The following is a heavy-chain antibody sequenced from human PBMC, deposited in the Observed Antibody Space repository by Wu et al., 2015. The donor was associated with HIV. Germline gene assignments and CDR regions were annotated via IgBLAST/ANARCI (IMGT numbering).Heavy chain of an antibody. CDR2: INSNSGGT. CDR3: ARGDYANYDFWSAYPSY. V-gene: IGHV1-2*02. CDR1: GYTFTDYY. J-gene: IGHJ4*02. D-gene: IGHD3-3*01. Sequence: QVLLVQSGAEVKKPGASVKVSCQGSGYTFTDYYINWVRQAPGQGLEWMGWINSNSGGTSYAQKFQGRVTMTRDTSISTVYMELSGLTSDDTAVYYCARGDYANYDFWSAYPSYWGQGTLVTVSS.